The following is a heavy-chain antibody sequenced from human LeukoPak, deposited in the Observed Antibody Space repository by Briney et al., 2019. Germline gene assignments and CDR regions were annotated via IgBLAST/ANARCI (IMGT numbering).Heavy chain of an antibody. CDR3: AKESANWGYNWFDP. D-gene: IGHD7-27*01. J-gene: IGHJ5*02. V-gene: IGHV3-23*01. Sequence: GGSLRLSCAASGFTFSSYAMSWVRQAPGKGLEWVSAISAGGTSTYYADSVKGRFTISRDNSKNTLNLQMNSLRAEDTAIYYCAKESANWGYNWFDPWGQGTLVTVSS. CDR1: GFTFSSYA. CDR2: ISAGGTST.